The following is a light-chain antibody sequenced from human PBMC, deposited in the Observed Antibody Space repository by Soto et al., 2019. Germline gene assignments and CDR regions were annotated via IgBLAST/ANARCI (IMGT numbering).Light chain of an antibody. CDR1: QSISNS. CDR3: QQYNTYPWT. Sequence: DLQMTQSPSTLSASVGDRVTITCRAGQSISNSLAWYQHKPGKAPKLLISKASSLQTGVPSRFSGSGSGTEFTLTISSLQPDDFAAYFCQQYNTYPWTFGQGTKVEIK. J-gene: IGKJ1*01. CDR2: KAS. V-gene: IGKV1-5*03.